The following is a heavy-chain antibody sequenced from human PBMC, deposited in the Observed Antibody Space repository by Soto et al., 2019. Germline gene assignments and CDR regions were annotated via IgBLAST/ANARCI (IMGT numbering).Heavy chain of an antibody. CDR1: GYTFTNYE. CDR3: ARMAASGSLNWFDP. J-gene: IGHJ5*02. CDR2: MNPGSGNT. Sequence: QVQLAQSGAEVKKPGASVKVSCKASGYTFTNYEINWVRQATGQGLEWMGWMNPGSGNTDYAHKFQGRVTMTRNISISTAYMELSRLGSDDTAIYYCARMAASGSLNWFDPWGQGTLVTVSS. V-gene: IGHV1-8*01. D-gene: IGHD3-10*01.